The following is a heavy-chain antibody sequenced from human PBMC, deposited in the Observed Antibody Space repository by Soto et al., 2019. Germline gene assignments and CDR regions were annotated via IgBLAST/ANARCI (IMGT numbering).Heavy chain of an antibody. CDR2: IYPGASDT. Sequence: RGESLKISCKGSGYSFTSYWIGWVGQMPGKGLEWMGIIYPGASDTRYSPSFQGQVTISADKSISTAYLQWSSLKASDTAMYYCAGGFYDSSGYYDDAFDIWGQGTMVTVSS. CDR3: AGGFYDSSGYYDDAFDI. D-gene: IGHD3-22*01. J-gene: IGHJ3*02. CDR1: GYSFTSYW. V-gene: IGHV5-51*01.